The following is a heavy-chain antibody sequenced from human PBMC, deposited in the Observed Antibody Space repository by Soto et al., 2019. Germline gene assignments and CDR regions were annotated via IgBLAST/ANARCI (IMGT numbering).Heavy chain of an antibody. CDR2: FDPEDGET. J-gene: IGHJ6*02. Sequence: ASVKVSCKVSGYTLTELSMHWVRQAPGKGLEWMGGFDPEDGETIYAQKFQGRVTMTEDTSTDTAYMELSSLRSEDTAVYYCATTTMGVVPAAMRYYYYYGMDVWGQGTTVTVSS. D-gene: IGHD2-2*01. CDR1: GYTLTELS. V-gene: IGHV1-24*01. CDR3: ATTTMGVVPAAMRYYYYYGMDV.